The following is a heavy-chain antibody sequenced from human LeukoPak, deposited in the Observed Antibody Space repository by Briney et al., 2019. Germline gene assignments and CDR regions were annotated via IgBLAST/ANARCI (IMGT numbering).Heavy chain of an antibody. CDR2: ISSNGGST. Sequence: GGSLRLSCAASGFTFSSYAMHWVRQAPGKGLEYVSAISSNGGSTYYANSVKGRFTISRDNSKNTLYLQMGSLRAEDMAVYYCAKDRVGYCSSTSCYTGVNWGQGTLVTVSS. CDR1: GFTFSSYA. J-gene: IGHJ4*02. CDR3: AKDRVGYCSSTSCYTGVN. V-gene: IGHV3-64*01. D-gene: IGHD2-2*02.